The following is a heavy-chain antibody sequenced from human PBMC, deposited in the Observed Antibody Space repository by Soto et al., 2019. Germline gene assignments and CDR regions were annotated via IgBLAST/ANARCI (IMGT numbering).Heavy chain of an antibody. D-gene: IGHD4-17*01. CDR3: ARAYGDYDWFDP. J-gene: IGHJ5*02. CDR1: GFTFSSYS. Sequence: GYPRRSCAASGFTFSSYSMNWVRQAPGKGLEWVSSISSSSSYIYYADSVKGRFTISRDNAKNSLYLQMNSLRAEDTAVYYCARAYGDYDWFDPWGQGTLVTVSS. CDR2: ISSSSSYI. V-gene: IGHV3-21*01.